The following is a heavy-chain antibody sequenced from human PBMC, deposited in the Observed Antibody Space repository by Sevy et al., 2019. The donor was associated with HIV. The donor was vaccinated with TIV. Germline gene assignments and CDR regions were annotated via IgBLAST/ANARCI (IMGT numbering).Heavy chain of an antibody. V-gene: IGHV4-34*01. CDR2: INHSGSS. CDR1: GGSFSGYY. Sequence: SETLSLTCAVYGGSFSGYYWSWIRQPPGKGLEWIGEINHSGSSNYNPSLKRRVTISVDTSKNQFSLKLSSVTAADTAVYYCARGPMITFGGVIVKDFDYWGQGTLVTVSS. J-gene: IGHJ4*02. D-gene: IGHD3-16*02. CDR3: ARGPMITFGGVIVKDFDY.